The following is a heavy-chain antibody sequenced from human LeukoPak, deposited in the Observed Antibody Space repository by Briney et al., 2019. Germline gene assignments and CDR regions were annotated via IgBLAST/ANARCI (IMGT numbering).Heavy chain of an antibody. D-gene: IGHD6-13*01. Sequence: GGSLRLSCAASGFTFSSYWMNWVRQAPGKGLVWVSRINSDGTGTNYADSVQGRFTSSRDNAKNTLYLQMNSLRAEDTAGYFCARVGVESSSWFLDYWGQGTLVTVSS. CDR3: ARVGVESSSWFLDY. J-gene: IGHJ4*02. V-gene: IGHV3-74*01. CDR1: GFTFSSYW. CDR2: INSDGTGT.